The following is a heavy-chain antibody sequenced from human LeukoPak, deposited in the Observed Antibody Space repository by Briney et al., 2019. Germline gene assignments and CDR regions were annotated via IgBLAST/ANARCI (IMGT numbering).Heavy chain of an antibody. Sequence: GGSLRLSCAASGFTFSNYAMHWVRQAPGKGLEYVSAISANGGDTYYASSVKGRFTISRDNSKNTLYLQMGSLRVEDMAVYYCARISRAERYGMGVWGQGTTVTVSS. V-gene: IGHV3-64*01. CDR3: ARISRAERYGMGV. D-gene: IGHD2-15*01. CDR1: GFTFSNYA. CDR2: ISANGGDT. J-gene: IGHJ6*02.